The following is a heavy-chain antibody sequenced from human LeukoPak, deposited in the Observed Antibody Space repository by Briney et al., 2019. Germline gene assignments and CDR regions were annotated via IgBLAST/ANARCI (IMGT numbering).Heavy chain of an antibody. D-gene: IGHD3-10*01. Sequence: PGGSLRLFCAASGFTFSSYSMNWVRQAPGKGLEWVSYISSSSSTIYYADSVKGRFTISRDNAKNSLYLQMNSLRDEDTAVYYCARDLSYYGSGGGDYWGQGTLVTVSS. J-gene: IGHJ4*02. CDR1: GFTFSSYS. V-gene: IGHV3-48*02. CDR3: ARDLSYYGSGGGDY. CDR2: ISSSSSTI.